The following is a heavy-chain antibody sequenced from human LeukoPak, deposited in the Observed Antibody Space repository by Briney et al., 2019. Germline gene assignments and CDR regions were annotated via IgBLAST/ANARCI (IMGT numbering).Heavy chain of an antibody. CDR1: V. V-gene: IGHV3-49*04. D-gene: IGHD3-10*01. J-gene: IGHJ4*02. CDR3: TRGNIMVRGPSWDYYFDY. CDR2: IRSKAYGGTT. Sequence: GGSLRLSCTASVIWVRQAPGKGLEWVGFIRSKAYGGTTEYAASVKGRFTISRDDSKSIAYLQMNSLKTEDTAVYYCTRGNIMVRGPSWDYYFDYWGQGTLVTVSS.